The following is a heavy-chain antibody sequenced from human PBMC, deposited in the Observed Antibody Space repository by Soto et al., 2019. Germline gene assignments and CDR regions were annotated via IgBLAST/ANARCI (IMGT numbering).Heavy chain of an antibody. J-gene: IGHJ5*02. CDR2: ISGSGGST. Sequence: GGSLRLSCAASGFTFSSYAMSWVRQAPGKGLEWVSAISGSGGSTYYADSVKGRFTISSDNSKNTLYLKMNSLRAEDTAVYYCAKDRADYYGSANNWFDPWGQGTLVTVSS. V-gene: IGHV3-23*01. CDR3: AKDRADYYGSANNWFDP. CDR1: GFTFSSYA. D-gene: IGHD3-10*01.